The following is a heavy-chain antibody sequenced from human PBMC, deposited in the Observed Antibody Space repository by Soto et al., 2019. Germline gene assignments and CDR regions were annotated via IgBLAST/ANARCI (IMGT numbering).Heavy chain of an antibody. V-gene: IGHV4-28*01. Sequence: SETLSLTCAVSGYSISSSNWWGWIRQPPGKGLEWIGYIYYSGSTYYNPSLKSRVTMSVDTSKNQFSLKLSSVTAVDTAVYYCAKCITALGPIDYWGQGTLVTVSS. CDR2: IYYSGST. CDR3: AKCITALGPIDY. D-gene: IGHD6-6*01. J-gene: IGHJ4*02. CDR1: GYSISSSNW.